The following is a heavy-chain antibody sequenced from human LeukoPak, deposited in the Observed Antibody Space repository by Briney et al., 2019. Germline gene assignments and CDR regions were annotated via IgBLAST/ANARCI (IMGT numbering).Heavy chain of an antibody. CDR1: GGSISSSSYY. V-gene: IGHV4-39*01. CDR2: IYYSGST. J-gene: IGHJ5*02. Sequence: SETLSLTCTVSGGSISSSSYYWGWIRQPPGKGLEWIGSIYYSGSTYYNPSLKSRGTISVDTSKNQFSLKLSSVTAADTAVYYCAKGMKTYYYDSSGYYPRDWFDPWGQGTLVTVSS. D-gene: IGHD3-22*01. CDR3: AKGMKTYYYDSSGYYPRDWFDP.